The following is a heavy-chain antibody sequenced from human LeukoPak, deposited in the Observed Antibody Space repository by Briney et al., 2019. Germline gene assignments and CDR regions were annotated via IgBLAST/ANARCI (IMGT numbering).Heavy chain of an antibody. J-gene: IGHJ4*02. CDR1: GFTFSSYW. D-gene: IGHD5-12*01. V-gene: IGHV3-7*03. CDR3: AKDRLSGYSGGVIDY. Sequence: PGGSLRLSCAASGFTFSSYWMSWVRQAPGKGLEGVANIKQDGSEKYYVDSVKGRFTISRDNAKNSLYLQMNSLRAEDMALYYCAKDRLSGYSGGVIDYWGQGTLVTVSS. CDR2: IKQDGSEK.